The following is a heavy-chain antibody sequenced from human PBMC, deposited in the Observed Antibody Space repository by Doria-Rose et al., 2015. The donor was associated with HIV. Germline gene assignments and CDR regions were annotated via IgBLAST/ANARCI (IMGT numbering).Heavy chain of an antibody. Sequence: PGKRLEWIGEINHSGSTNCNPSLKSRVTISLDTSKNQFSLKVSSVTAADTAVYYCARGRVAARPSDFDYWGQGTLVTVSS. J-gene: IGHJ4*02. V-gene: IGHV4-34*01. CDR2: INHSGST. D-gene: IGHD6-6*01. CDR3: ARGRVAARPSDFDY.